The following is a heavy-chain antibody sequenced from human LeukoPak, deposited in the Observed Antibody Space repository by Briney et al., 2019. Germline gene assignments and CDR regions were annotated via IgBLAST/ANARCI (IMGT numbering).Heavy chain of an antibody. D-gene: IGHD3-10*01. CDR1: GFTFSKYG. J-gene: IGHJ6*02. CDR3: AKRTYYYGSGTYANGMDV. CDR2: ISYDGSNK. Sequence: GGSLRLSCAASGFTFSKYGMHWVRQAPGKGLEWVAVISYDGSNKYYADSVKGRFTISRDNSKNTLYLQMNSLRAEDTAVYYCAKRTYYYGSGTYANGMDVRGQGTTVTVSS. V-gene: IGHV3-30*18.